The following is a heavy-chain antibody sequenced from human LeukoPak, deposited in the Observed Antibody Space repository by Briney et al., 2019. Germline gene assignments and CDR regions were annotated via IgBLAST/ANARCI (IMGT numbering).Heavy chain of an antibody. Sequence: GGSLRLSCAASGFTFSSYGMQWFRQAPDKGLGWVAAISNDGSNKYYADSVMGRFTISRDNSKNTLYLQMNSLRAEDTAVYYCAKVDIVATIDAGRLVDYWGQGTLVTVSS. J-gene: IGHJ4*02. CDR2: ISNDGSNK. V-gene: IGHV3-30*18. CDR1: GFTFSSYG. D-gene: IGHD5-12*01. CDR3: AKVDIVATIDAGRLVDY.